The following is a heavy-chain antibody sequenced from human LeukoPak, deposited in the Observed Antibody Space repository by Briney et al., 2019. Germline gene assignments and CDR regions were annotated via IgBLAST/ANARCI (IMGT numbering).Heavy chain of an antibody. V-gene: IGHV4-59*01. J-gene: IGHJ5*02. CDR1: GGSISSYY. CDR2: IYYSGST. Sequence: SETLSLTCTVSGGSISSYYWSWIRQPPGKGLEWIWYIYYSGSTNYNPSLKSRVPISVDTSKNQFSLKLSSVTAADTAVYYCARFSYGSGSYPSWFDPWGQGTLVTVSS. CDR3: ARFSYGSGSYPSWFDP. D-gene: IGHD3-10*01.